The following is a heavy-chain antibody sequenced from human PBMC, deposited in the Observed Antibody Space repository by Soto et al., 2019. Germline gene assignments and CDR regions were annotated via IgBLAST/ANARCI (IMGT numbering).Heavy chain of an antibody. J-gene: IGHJ5*02. V-gene: IGHV4-30-2*01. Sequence: LSLSCAVSGGSIYSGFYSWSWIRQPPGQGLEWIGYIYNSGNTYYNPSLMSRVTISVDRSQNHFSLKLTSVTAADTAVYYCARGRDGVWNCFGLCGEGTQVSVSS. CDR1: GGSIYSGFYS. CDR3: ARGRDGVWNCFGL. D-gene: IGHD2-21*02. CDR2: IYNSGNT.